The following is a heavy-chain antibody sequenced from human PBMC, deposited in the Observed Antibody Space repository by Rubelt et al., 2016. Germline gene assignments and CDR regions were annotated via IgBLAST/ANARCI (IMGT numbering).Heavy chain of an antibody. D-gene: IGHD4-17*01. CDR2: IYYSGST. CDR1: GGSISSSSYY. V-gene: IGHV4-39*01. Sequence: QLQLQESGPGLVKPSETLSLTCTVSGGSISSSSYYWGWIRQPPGKGLEWIGSIYYSGSTYYNPSLKGRVTIAVDTSKNQFSLKLSSVTAADTAVYYCARHPLYGDYPFDYWGQGTLVTVSS. J-gene: IGHJ4*02. CDR3: ARHPLYGDYPFDY.